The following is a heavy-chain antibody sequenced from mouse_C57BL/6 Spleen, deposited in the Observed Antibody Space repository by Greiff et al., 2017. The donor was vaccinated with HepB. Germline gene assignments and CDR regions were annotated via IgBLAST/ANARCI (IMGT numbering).Heavy chain of an antibody. J-gene: IGHJ4*01. CDR2: ISGGGGNT. D-gene: IGHD1-1*01. CDR1: GFTFSSYT. CDR3: ARSYSYAMDY. V-gene: IGHV5-9*01. Sequence: EVQLVESGGGLVKPGGSLKLSCAASGFTFSSYTMSWVRQTPEKRLEWVATISGGGGNTYYPDSVKGRFTISRDNAKNTLYLQMSSLRSEDTALYYCARSYSYAMDYWGQGTSVTVSS.